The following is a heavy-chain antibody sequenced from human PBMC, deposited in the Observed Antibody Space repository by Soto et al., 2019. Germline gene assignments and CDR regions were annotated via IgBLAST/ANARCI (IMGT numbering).Heavy chain of an antibody. Sequence: QVQLVQSGAEVKKPGSSVKVSCKASGGTFSSYAISWVRQAPGQGLEWMGGIIPIFGTANYAQKFQGRVTIPADESTSTAYMELSSLSSEDTAVYYCASGGCSGGSCWGVILYWGQGTLVTVSS. V-gene: IGHV1-69*12. CDR2: IIPIFGTA. J-gene: IGHJ4*02. CDR1: GGTFSSYA. D-gene: IGHD2-15*01. CDR3: ASGGCSGGSCWGVILY.